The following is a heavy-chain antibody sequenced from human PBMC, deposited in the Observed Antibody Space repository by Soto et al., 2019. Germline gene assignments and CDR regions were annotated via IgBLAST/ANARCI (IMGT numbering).Heavy chain of an antibody. Sequence: LGESLKISCKGSGYSFTSYWIGWVRQMPGKGLEWMGIIYPGDSDTRYSPSFQGQVTISADKSISTAYLQWSSLKASDTAMYYCARHRTSIVVVPAARRGYYYGMDVWGQGTTVTVSS. CDR1: GYSFTSYW. J-gene: IGHJ6*02. D-gene: IGHD2-2*01. V-gene: IGHV5-51*01. CDR2: IYPGDSDT. CDR3: ARHRTSIVVVPAARRGYYYGMDV.